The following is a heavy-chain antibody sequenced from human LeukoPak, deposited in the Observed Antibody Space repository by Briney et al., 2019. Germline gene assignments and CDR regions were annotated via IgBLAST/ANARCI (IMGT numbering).Heavy chain of an antibody. CDR1: GGSISSSSYY. Sequence: SETLSLTCTVSGGSISSSSYYWGWIRQPPGKGLEWTGSLYYSGSTYYNPSLESRVTISVDTSKNQFSLRLSSVTAADTALYYCATHGYCSATSCYVWGQGTLVTVSS. CDR2: LYYSGST. D-gene: IGHD2-2*01. CDR3: ATHGYCSATSCYV. V-gene: IGHV4-39*01. J-gene: IGHJ4*02.